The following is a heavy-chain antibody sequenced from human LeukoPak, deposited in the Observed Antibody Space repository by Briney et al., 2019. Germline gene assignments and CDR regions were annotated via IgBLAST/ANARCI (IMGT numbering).Heavy chain of an antibody. CDR2: TYWNDDK. D-gene: IGHD3-9*01. Sequence: ESGPALVHPPPTLTLTCTFSGFSLTTSGVGVGWIRQPPGKALEWLGITYWNDDKRYSPSLKSRLTITKDTSKNQVVLIMTNMDSLDTATYYCAHRWGDILTGYYDYWGQGTLVTVSS. CDR1: GFSLTTSGVG. J-gene: IGHJ4*02. CDR3: AHRWGDILTGYYDY. V-gene: IGHV2-5*01.